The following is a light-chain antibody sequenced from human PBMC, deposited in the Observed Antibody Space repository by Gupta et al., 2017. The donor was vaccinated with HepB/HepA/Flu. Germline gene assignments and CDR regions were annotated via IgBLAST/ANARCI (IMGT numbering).Light chain of an antibody. J-gene: IGLJ3*02. CDR1: TSNIETNA. CDR3: ATWDDSLNARV. Sequence: QSVLTQPPSASGTPGQRVTISCSGSTSNIETNAVHCYQQLPGTAPKLLIFGNDRRPSGVPDRFSVSKSGTSTSLAVIGLQSRDEADYYCATWDDSLNARVFGGGTKLTVL. V-gene: IGLV1-44*01. CDR2: GND.